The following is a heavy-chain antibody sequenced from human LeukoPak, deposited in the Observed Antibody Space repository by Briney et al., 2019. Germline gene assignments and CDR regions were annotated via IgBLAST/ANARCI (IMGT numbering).Heavy chain of an antibody. V-gene: IGHV3-30*18. CDR2: ISYDGSNK. Sequence: PGRSMRPSCAASGFTFSSYGMHWVRQAQGKGLEWVAVISYDGSNKYYADSVKGRVTISRDNSKNTLYLQMNRLRAEDTAVYYCAKAEDIVVVRAAMGVFDIWGQGTMVTVSS. CDR1: GFTFSSYG. J-gene: IGHJ3*02. D-gene: IGHD2-2*01. CDR3: AKAEDIVVVRAAMGVFDI.